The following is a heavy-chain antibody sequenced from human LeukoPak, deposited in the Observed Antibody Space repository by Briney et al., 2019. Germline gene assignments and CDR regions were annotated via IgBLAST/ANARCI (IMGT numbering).Heavy chain of an antibody. V-gene: IGHV1-8*01. J-gene: IGHJ4*02. CDR2: MNPNSGNT. Sequence: ASVKASCKASGYTFTSYDINWVRQATGQGLEWMGWMNPNSGNTGYAQKFQGRVTMTRNTSISTAYMELSSLRSEDTAVYYCARGGIRFYYGSGRPDYWGQGTLVTVSS. D-gene: IGHD3-10*01. CDR1: GYTFTSYD. CDR3: ARGGIRFYYGSGRPDY.